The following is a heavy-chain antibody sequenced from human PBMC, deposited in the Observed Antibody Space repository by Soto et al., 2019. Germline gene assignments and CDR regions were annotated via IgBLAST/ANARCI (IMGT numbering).Heavy chain of an antibody. Sequence: QVQLQQWGAGLLKPSETLSLTCAVYGGSFSGYYWSWIRQPPGKGLEWIGEINHSGSTNYNPSLKSRVTRSVDTSKNQFSLKLSSVTAAVTAVYYCARSFFYDFWSGYYTFDYWGQGTLVTVSS. J-gene: IGHJ4*02. V-gene: IGHV4-34*01. CDR2: INHSGST. CDR3: ARSFFYDFWSGYYTFDY. D-gene: IGHD3-3*01. CDR1: GGSFSGYY.